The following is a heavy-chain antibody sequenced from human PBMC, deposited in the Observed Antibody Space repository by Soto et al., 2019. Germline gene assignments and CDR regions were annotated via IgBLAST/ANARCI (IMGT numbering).Heavy chain of an antibody. CDR3: ARARSLVSPHTTLWFDP. CDR2: IYSGGST. J-gene: IGHJ5*02. Sequence: PVGSLRLSCAASGFTVSSNYMSWVRQAPGKGLEWVSVIYSGGSTYYADSAKGRFTISRDNSKNTLYLQMNSLRAEDTAVYYCARARSLVSPHTTLWFDPWGQGTLVTVSS. D-gene: IGHD2-2*01. V-gene: IGHV3-53*01. CDR1: GFTVSSNY.